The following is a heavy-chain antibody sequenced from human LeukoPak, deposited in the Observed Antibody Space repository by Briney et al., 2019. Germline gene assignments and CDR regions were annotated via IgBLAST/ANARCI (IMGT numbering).Heavy chain of an antibody. J-gene: IGHJ6*02. CDR3: AREEHNYYYGMDV. D-gene: IGHD2-21*01. Sequence: SETLSLTCTVSGGSISSSSYYWGWIRQPPGKGLEWIGSIYSSGRTYYNPSLKSRVTISVDTSKNQFSLKLSSVTAADTAVYYCAREEHNYYYGMDVWGQGTTVTVSS. V-gene: IGHV4-39*01. CDR1: GGSISSSSYY. CDR2: IYSSGRT.